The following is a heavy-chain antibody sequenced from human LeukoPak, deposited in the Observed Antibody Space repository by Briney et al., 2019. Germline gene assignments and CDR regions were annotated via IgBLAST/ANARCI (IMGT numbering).Heavy chain of an antibody. D-gene: IGHD1-26*01. J-gene: IGHJ4*02. CDR3: AKDGASGSYYGMDY. CDR1: GFTFSSYA. CDR2: ISGSGGST. V-gene: IGHV3-23*01. Sequence: GGSLRLSCAASGFTFSSYAMSWVRQAPGKGLEWVSAISGSGGSTYYADSVKGRFTISRDNSKNTLYLQMNSLRAEDTAVYYCAKDGASGSYYGMDYWGQGTLVTVSS.